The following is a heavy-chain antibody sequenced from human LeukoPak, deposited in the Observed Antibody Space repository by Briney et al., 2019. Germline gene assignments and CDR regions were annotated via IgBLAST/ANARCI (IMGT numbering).Heavy chain of an antibody. V-gene: IGHV3-48*01. D-gene: IGHD5-24*01. J-gene: IGHJ4*02. CDR1: GFTFSSYS. CDR3: ANIPAGWLHSRLSVY. CDR2: ISSSSSTI. Sequence: GGSLRLSCAASGFTFSSYSMNWVRQAPGKGLEWVSYISSSSSTIYYADSVKGRFTISRDNSKNTLYLQMNSLRAEDTAVYYCANIPAGWLHSRLSVYWGQGTLFTVSS.